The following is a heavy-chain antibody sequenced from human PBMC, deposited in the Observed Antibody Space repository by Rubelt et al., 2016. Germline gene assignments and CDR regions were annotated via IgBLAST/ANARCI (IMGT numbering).Heavy chain of an antibody. Sequence: GKGLEWVSGISGSGGSTYYADSVRGRFTISRDNSQNTLYLQMNSLRAEDTAVYYCAKDLAEGATTLDYWGQGTLVTVSS. D-gene: IGHD1-26*01. J-gene: IGHJ4*02. CDR2: ISGSGGST. V-gene: IGHV3-23*01. CDR3: AKDLAEGATTLDY.